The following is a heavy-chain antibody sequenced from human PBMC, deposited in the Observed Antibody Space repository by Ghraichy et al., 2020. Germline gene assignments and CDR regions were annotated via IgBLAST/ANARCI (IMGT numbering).Heavy chain of an antibody. CDR3: AKKFGYFYDTSSYFDY. CDR2: ISGGGYST. CDR1: GFTFSSYG. Sequence: GESLNISCAASGFTFSSYGMSWVRQAPGKGLEWVSSISGGGYSTYYEDSVKGRFTISRDNSKNTLYLQLNSLRAEDTAVYYCAKKFGYFYDTSSYFDYWGQGTLVTVSS. D-gene: IGHD3-22*01. V-gene: IGHV3-23*01. J-gene: IGHJ4*02.